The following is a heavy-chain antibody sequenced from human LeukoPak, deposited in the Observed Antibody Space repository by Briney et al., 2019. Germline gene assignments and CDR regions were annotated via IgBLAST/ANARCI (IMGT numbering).Heavy chain of an antibody. CDR1: GGSISSGGYY. V-gene: IGHV4-31*03. CDR2: IYYSGST. D-gene: IGHD1-26*01. Sequence: SQTLSLTCTVSGGSISSGGYYWSWLRQHPGKGLEWIGYIYYSGSTYYNPSLKSRVTISVDTSKNQFSLKLSSVTAADTAVYYCAGLGGSYYFVNWGQGTLVTVSS. J-gene: IGHJ4*02. CDR3: AGLGGSYYFVN.